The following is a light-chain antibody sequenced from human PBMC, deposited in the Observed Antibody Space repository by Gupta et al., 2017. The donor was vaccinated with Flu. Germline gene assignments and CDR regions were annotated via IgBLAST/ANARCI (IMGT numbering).Light chain of an antibody. J-gene: IGLJ3*02. CDR2: GEN. CDR1: SLSSYY. V-gene: IGLV3-19*01. CDR3: NSRDSSGNHLWV. Sequence: SSALTPAPAVSVALGQTVRITCQGDSLSSYYASWYQQTPGQAPVLVIYGENKRPSGIPDRFSGSRSGNTASLTITGAQAEDEADYYCNSRDSSGNHLWVFGGGTKLTVL.